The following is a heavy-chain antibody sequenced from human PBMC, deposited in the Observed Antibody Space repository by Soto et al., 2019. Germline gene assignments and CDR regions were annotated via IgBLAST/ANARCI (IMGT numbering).Heavy chain of an antibody. J-gene: IGHJ6*02. CDR3: ARDPYSSGWYMGYYYYYGMDV. CDR2: IYTSGST. V-gene: IGHV4-4*07. D-gene: IGHD6-19*01. Sequence: SETLSLTCTVSGGSISSYYWSWIRQPAGKGLEWIGRIYTSGSTNYNPSLKSRVTMSVDTSKNQFSLKLSSVTAADTAVYYCARDPYSSGWYMGYYYYYGMDVWGQGTTVTVS. CDR1: GGSISSYY.